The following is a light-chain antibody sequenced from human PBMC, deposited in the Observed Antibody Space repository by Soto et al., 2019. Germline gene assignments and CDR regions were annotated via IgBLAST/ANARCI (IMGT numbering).Light chain of an antibody. CDR3: SSYTRSSTLV. CDR2: DVS. V-gene: IGLV2-14*01. J-gene: IGLJ3*02. Sequence: QSALTQPASVSGSPGQSITISCTGTSSDVGGYNYVSWYQQHPGKAPKLMIYDVSNRPSGVSNRFSGSKSGNTASLTISGLPAEDEADYYCSSYTRSSTLVFGGGTKLPVL. CDR1: SSDVGGYNY.